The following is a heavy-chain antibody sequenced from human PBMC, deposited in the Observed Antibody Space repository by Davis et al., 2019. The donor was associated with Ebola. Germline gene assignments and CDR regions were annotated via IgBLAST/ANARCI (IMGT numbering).Heavy chain of an antibody. V-gene: IGHV1-18*01. CDR3: AREGEWELRSFFDY. Sequence: ASVKVSCKASGYTFTSYGISWVRQAPGQGLEWMGWISAYNGNTNYAQKFQGRVTITADESTSTAYMELSSLRSEDTAVYYCAREGEWELRSFFDYWGQGTLVTVSS. D-gene: IGHD1-26*01. CDR2: ISAYNGNT. J-gene: IGHJ4*02. CDR1: GYTFTSYG.